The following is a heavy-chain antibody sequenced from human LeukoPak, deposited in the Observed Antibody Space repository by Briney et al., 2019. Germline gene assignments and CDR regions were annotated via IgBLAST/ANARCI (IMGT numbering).Heavy chain of an antibody. V-gene: IGHV1-69*01. J-gene: IGHJ5*02. CDR3: ARARYNWNDYIKDWFDP. CDR1: GGTFSRYA. D-gene: IGHD1-20*01. Sequence: GSSGEVSGKASGGTFSRYAISWGRQAPGQGVGWMGGIVPIFGTAHYEQKFQGRVTVTADGYTTTAYLELCRLRTEDTAVHYCARARYNWNDYIKDWFDPWGQGTLVTVPS. CDR2: IVPIFGTA.